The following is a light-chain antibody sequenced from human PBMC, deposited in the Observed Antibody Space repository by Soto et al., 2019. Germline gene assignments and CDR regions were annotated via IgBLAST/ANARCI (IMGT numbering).Light chain of an antibody. J-gene: IGLJ3*02. Sequence: QSVLTQPASVSGSPGQSITISCTGTSGDVGGYNYVSWYQHHPVKAPKLLIYEVTNRPSGVSDRFSGSRSGNTASLTISGLQAEDESDYYCISYTSSSTWVFGGGTKLTVL. CDR1: SGDVGGYNY. CDR3: ISYTSSSTWV. V-gene: IGLV2-14*01. CDR2: EVT.